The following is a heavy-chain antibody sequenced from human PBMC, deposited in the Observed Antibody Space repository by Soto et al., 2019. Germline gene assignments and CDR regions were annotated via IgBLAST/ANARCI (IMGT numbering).Heavy chain of an antibody. CDR1: GFTFSSYA. V-gene: IGHV3-23*01. CDR3: AKDLGYSSGPDDY. CDR2: ISGSGGST. D-gene: IGHD6-19*01. J-gene: IGHJ4*02. Sequence: PGGSLRLSCAASGFTFSSYAMSWVRQAPGKGLEWVSAISGSGGSTYYADSVKGRFTISRDNSKSTLYLQMNSLRAEDTAVYYCAKDLGYSSGPDDYWGQGTLVTVSS.